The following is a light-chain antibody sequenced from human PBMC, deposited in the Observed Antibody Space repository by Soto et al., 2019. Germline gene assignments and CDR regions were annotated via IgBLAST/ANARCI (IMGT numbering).Light chain of an antibody. V-gene: IGLV2-14*01. CDR1: ISDVGGYNY. CDR3: SSYTSTERV. J-gene: IGLJ1*01. Sequence: QSVLPQPASVSGSPGQSITISCTGTISDVGGYNYVSWYQQHPGKAPKLMIYDVSNRPSGVSNRFSGSKSGNTASLTISGLQAEDEADYYCSSYTSTERVFGTGTKVTVL. CDR2: DVS.